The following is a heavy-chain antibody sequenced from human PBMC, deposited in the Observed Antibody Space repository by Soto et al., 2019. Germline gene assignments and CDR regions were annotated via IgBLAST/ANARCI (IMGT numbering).Heavy chain of an antibody. Sequence: ASVKVSCKASGYTFTSYGISWVRQAPGQGLEWMGWISAYNGNTNYAQKLQGRVTMTTDTSTSTAYMELRSLRSDDTAVYYCATQVFDYGDNRAFDIWGQGTMVTVSS. CDR3: ATQVFDYGDNRAFDI. CDR1: GYTFTSYG. J-gene: IGHJ3*02. CDR2: ISAYNGNT. V-gene: IGHV1-18*01. D-gene: IGHD4-17*01.